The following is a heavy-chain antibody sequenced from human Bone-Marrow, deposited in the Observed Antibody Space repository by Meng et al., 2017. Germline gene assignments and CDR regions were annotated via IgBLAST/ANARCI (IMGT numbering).Heavy chain of an antibody. J-gene: IGHJ6*02. CDR3: ARGGREYDFWSGYWGYYYYGMDV. D-gene: IGHD3-3*01. CDR2: IYYSGST. Sequence: GSLRLSCTVSGGSVSSGSYYWSWIRQPPGKGLEWIGYIYYSGSTNYNPSLKSRVTISVDTSKNQFSLKLSSVTAADTAVYYCARGGREYDFWSGYWGYYYYGMDVWGQGTTVTVSS. CDR1: GGSVSSGSYY. V-gene: IGHV4-61*01.